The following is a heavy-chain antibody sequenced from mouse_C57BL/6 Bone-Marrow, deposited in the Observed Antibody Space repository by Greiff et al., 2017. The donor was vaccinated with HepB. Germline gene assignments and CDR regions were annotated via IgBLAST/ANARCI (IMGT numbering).Heavy chain of an antibody. Sequence: DVMLVESGGGLVKPGGSLKLSCAASGFTFSSYAMSWVRQTPEKRLEWVATISDGGSYTYYPDNVKGRFTISRDNAKNNLYLQMSHLKSEDTAMYYCARDPYDGYYDYWGQGTTLTVSS. V-gene: IGHV5-4*01. D-gene: IGHD2-3*01. CDR2: ISDGGSYT. CDR3: ARDPYDGYYDY. J-gene: IGHJ2*01. CDR1: GFTFSSYA.